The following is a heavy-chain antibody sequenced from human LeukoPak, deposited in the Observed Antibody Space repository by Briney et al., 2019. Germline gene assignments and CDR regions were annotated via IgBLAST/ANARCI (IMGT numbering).Heavy chain of an antibody. CDR1: GLTFSNAW. D-gene: IGHD6-19*01. CDR3: TKDLPYTGGWALNY. J-gene: IGHJ4*02. V-gene: IGHV3-15*01. Sequence: PGGSLRLSCAASGLTFSNAWMIWVRQAPGKGLEWVGRIKSKPSGGTADYGAPVKGRFTISRDDSKNTIYLQMNSLRIEDTAVYYCTKDLPYTGGWALNYWGQGTLVTVSS. CDR2: IKSKPSGGTA.